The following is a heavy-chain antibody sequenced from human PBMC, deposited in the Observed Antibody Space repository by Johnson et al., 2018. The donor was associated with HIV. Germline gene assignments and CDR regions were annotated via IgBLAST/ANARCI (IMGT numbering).Heavy chain of an antibody. D-gene: IGHD6-13*01. CDR3: ARDRGSSWQHDAFDI. CDR2: ISYDGSNK. CDR1: GFIFSSYA. Sequence: VQLVESGGGVVQTGRSLRLSCAASGFIFSSYAMHWVRQAPGKGLEWVAVISYDGSNKYYADSVKGRFTISRDNSKNTLYLQMNSLRAEDTAVYYCARDRGSSWQHDAFDIWGQGTMVTVSS. J-gene: IGHJ3*02. V-gene: IGHV3-30-3*01.